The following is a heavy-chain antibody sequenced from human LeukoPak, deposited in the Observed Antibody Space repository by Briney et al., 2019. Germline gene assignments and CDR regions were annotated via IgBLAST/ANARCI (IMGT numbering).Heavy chain of an antibody. J-gene: IGHJ4*02. D-gene: IGHD6-13*01. V-gene: IGHV1-8*01. CDR2: MNPDNGDT. CDR1: GYTFTTYD. CDR3: ARGLGDYNTNWFPVSGY. Sequence: ASVKVSCKASGYTFTTYDISWVRQAPGQGLEWMGWMNPDNGDTGYAQRFQGRVTMTRDTSISTAYMELSSLRSEDTAVYYCARGLGDYNTNWFPVSGYWGQGTLVTVSS.